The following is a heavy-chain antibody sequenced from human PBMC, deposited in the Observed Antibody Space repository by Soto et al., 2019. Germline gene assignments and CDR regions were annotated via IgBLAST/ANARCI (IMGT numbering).Heavy chain of an antibody. CDR1: GGSISSDSYS. D-gene: IGHD2-8*02. CDR3: ARDKITGLFDY. V-gene: IGHV4-30-2*01. J-gene: IGHJ4*02. CDR2: IYHSGTT. Sequence: SETLSLTCAVSGGSISSDSYSWSWIRQPPGKGLEWIGYIYHSGTTYYNPSLRSRVTISVDRSKNQFSLNLTSVTAADTAVYYCARDKITGLFDYWGQGTLVTVSS.